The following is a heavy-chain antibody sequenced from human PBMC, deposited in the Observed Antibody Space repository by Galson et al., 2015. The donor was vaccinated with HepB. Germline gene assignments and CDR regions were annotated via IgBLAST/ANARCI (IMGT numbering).Heavy chain of an antibody. CDR1: GFVFRGYA. D-gene: IGHD2-21*02. J-gene: IGHJ4*02. CDR3: AKAPFHSAYRDFYFEN. V-gene: IGHV3-23*01. CDR2: ISGSGDTT. Sequence: SLRLSCAASGFVFRGYAMTWVRQAPGKGLQWVATISGSGDTTDYADAVKGRFTISRDNARNTLYVQKSSLRAEDTAMYYCAKAPFHSAYRDFYFENWGLGTLVTVSS.